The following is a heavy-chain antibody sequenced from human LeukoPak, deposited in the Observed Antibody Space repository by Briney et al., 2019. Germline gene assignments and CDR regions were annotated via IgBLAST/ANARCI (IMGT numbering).Heavy chain of an antibody. CDR3: VKAASGGWYDTNFDY. CDR1: GFTFSSYT. V-gene: IGHV3-23*01. Sequence: GGSLRLSCAASGFTFSSYTMHWVRQAPGKGLEWVSVITGNSVNTFYADSVKGRFTISRDNSKNTLYMYMNSLRAEDAAVYYCVKAASGGWYDTNFDYWGQGTLVTVSS. J-gene: IGHJ4*02. CDR2: ITGNSVNT. D-gene: IGHD6-19*01.